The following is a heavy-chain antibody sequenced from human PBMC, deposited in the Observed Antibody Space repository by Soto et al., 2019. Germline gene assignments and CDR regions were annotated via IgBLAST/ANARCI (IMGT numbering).Heavy chain of an antibody. CDR3: ARVSVGDGTYYYGMDV. CDR1: GVSISSGVYY. Sequence: TLSLTCPFSGVSISSGVYYWRWLRPHPGKGLEWIGYIYYSGSTYYNPSLKSRVTISVDTSKNQFSLKLSSVTAADTAVYYCARVSVGDGTYYYGMDVWGQGTTVTVS. CDR2: IYYSGST. V-gene: IGHV4-31*03. D-gene: IGHD6-13*01. J-gene: IGHJ6*02.